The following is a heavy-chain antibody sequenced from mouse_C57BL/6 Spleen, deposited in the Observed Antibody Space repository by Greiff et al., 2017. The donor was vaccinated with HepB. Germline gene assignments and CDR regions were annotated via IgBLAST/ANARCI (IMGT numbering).Heavy chain of an antibody. D-gene: IGHD1-1*01. CDR1: GFNIKDDY. V-gene: IGHV14-4*01. J-gene: IGHJ3*01. Sequence: VQLKESGAELVRPGASVKLSCTASGFNIKDDYMHWVKQRPEQGLEWIGWIDPENGDTEYASKFQGKATITADTSSNTAYLQLSSLTSEDTAVYYCTTRGITTVVPNPFAYWGQGTLVTVSA. CDR3: TTRGITTVVPNPFAY. CDR2: IDPENGDT.